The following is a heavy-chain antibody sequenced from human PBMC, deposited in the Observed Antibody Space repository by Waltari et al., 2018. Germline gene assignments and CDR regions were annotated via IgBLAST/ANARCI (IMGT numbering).Heavy chain of an antibody. V-gene: IGHV1-69-2*01. CDR1: GYTFTDYY. Sequence: EVQLVQSGAEVKKPGATVKISCKASGYTFTDYYMHWVQQAPGKGLEWMGRVDPEDGETIYAEKFQGRVTITADTSTDTAYMELCSLRSEDTAVYYCATQHCSSTSCYVEKGYDFDLWGRGTLVTVSS. J-gene: IGHJ2*01. D-gene: IGHD2-2*01. CDR2: VDPEDGET. CDR3: ATQHCSSTSCYVEKGYDFDL.